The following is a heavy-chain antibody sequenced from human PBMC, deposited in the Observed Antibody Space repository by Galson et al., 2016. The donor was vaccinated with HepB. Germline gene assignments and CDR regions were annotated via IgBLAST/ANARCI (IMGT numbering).Heavy chain of an antibody. V-gene: IGHV4-34*01. CDR3: ARRNVAPFDF. CDR1: GASCSGYY. CDR2: INRGGST. J-gene: IGHJ4*02. D-gene: IGHD2-8*01. Sequence: SETLSLTCAVYGASCSGYYWSWIRQPPDKGLDWIGEINRGGSTNYNPSLKSRITMSVDTSKNQFFLNLNSLTAADTAMFYCARRNVAPFDFWGQGTLVTVSS.